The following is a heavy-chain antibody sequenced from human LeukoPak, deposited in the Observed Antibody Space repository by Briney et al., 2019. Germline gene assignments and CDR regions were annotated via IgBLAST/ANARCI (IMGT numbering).Heavy chain of an antibody. CDR1: GFTVSSNY. D-gene: IGHD6-13*01. J-gene: IGHJ4*02. CDR2: IYSGGST. V-gene: IGHV3-66*01. Sequence: EGSLRLSCAASGFTVSSNYMSWVRQAPGKGLEWVSVIYSGGSTYYADSVKGRFTISRDNSKNTLYLQMNSLRAEDTAVYYCARGPIAAAGPLDYWGQGTLVTVSS. CDR3: ARGPIAAAGPLDY.